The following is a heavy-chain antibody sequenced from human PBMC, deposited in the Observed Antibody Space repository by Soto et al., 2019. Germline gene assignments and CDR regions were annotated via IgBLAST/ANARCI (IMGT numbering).Heavy chain of an antibody. D-gene: IGHD3-10*01. CDR3: ARDYPPVALWFGELYASYYYYGMDV. J-gene: IGHJ6*02. V-gene: IGHV4-59*01. CDR2: IYYSGIT. Sequence: SETLSLTCTVSGGSISSYYWSWIRQPPGKGLEWIGYIYYSGITDYNPSLKSRVTISVDTSKSQFSLKLSSVTAADTAVYYCARDYPPVALWFGELYASYYYYGMDVWGQGTTVTVSS. CDR1: GGSISSYY.